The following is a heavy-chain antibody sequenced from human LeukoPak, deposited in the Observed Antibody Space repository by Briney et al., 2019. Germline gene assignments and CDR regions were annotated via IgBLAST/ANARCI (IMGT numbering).Heavy chain of an antibody. J-gene: IGHJ4*02. CDR1: GGSISSGGYY. Sequence: SQTLSLTCTVSGGSISSGGYYWGWIRQHPGKGLEWIGYIYYSGSTYYNPSLKSRVTISVDTSKNQFSLKLGSVTAADTAVYYCARGQSWDGPFGELPEFDYWGQGTLVTVSS. V-gene: IGHV4-31*03. D-gene: IGHD3-10*01. CDR3: ARGQSWDGPFGELPEFDY. CDR2: IYYSGST.